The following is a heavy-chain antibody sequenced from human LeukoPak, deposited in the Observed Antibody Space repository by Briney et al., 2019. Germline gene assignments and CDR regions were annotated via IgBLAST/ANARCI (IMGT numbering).Heavy chain of an antibody. V-gene: IGHV3-13*01. D-gene: IGHD3-10*01. CDR1: GFTFSSYD. Sequence: GSLRLSCAASGFTFSSYDMHWVRQATGKGLEWVSAIGTAGDTYYPGSVKGRFTISRENAKNSLYLQMNSLRAGDTAVYYCARGPPYYYGSGSFPYYFDYWGQGTLVTVSS. CDR3: ARGPPYYYGSGSFPYYFDY. CDR2: IGTAGDT. J-gene: IGHJ4*02.